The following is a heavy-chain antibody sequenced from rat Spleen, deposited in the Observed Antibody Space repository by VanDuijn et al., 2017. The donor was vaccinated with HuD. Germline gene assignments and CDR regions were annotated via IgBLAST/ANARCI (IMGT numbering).Heavy chain of an antibody. V-gene: IGHV3-3*01. D-gene: IGHD1-4*01. CDR2: IDSVGST. J-gene: IGHJ2*01. CDR1: GYSITSNY. CDR3: ARSYGITPFDY. Sequence: EVQLQESGPGLVKPSQSLSLTCSVTGYSITSNYWGWIRKFPGNKLEWMGYIDSVGSTNYNPSLRSRISIARDTSKNQFFLQVNSVTTEDTATYYCARSYGITPFDYWGQGVMVTVSS.